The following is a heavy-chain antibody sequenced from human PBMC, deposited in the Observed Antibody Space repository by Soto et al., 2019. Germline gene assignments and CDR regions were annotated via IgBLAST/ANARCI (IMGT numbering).Heavy chain of an antibody. Sequence: PGESLKISCHGSGYSFTNYWIDWVRQMPGKGLEWMGRIDPSDSYTNYSPSFEGHVTISADKSITTAYLQWSSLKASDTAMYYCSRQADPRYYGMDVWGQGTTVTVSS. V-gene: IGHV5-10-1*01. CDR3: SRQADPRYYGMDV. CDR1: GYSFTNYW. J-gene: IGHJ6*02. CDR2: IDPSDSYT.